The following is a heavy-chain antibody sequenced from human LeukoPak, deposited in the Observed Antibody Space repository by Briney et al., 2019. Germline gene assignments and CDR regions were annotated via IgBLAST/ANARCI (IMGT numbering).Heavy chain of an antibody. CDR3: AKAGIVGETTNLDY. CDR2: ISYDGSNK. D-gene: IGHD1-26*01. J-gene: IGHJ4*02. V-gene: IGHV3-30*04. CDR1: GFPFSSYA. Sequence: PGGSLRLSCAASGFPFSSYAMHWVRQAPGKGLEWVAVISYDGSNKYYADSVKGRFTISRDNSKNTLYLQMNSLRAEDRAVYYCAKAGIVGETTNLDYWGQGTLVTVSS.